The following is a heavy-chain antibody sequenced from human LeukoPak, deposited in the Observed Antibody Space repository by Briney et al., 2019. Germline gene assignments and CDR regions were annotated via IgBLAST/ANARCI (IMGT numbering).Heavy chain of an antibody. V-gene: IGHV3-74*01. J-gene: IGHJ4*02. D-gene: IGHD3-22*01. Sequence: GGSLRLSCAASGFTFSSYWMHWVRHAPGKGLVWVSRINSDGSSTSYADSVKGRFTISRDNAKNTLYLQMNSLRAEDTAVYYCARDRDYYDSSGYPSLDYFDYWGQGTLVTVSS. CDR1: GFTFSSYW. CDR3: ARDRDYYDSSGYPSLDYFDY. CDR2: INSDGSST.